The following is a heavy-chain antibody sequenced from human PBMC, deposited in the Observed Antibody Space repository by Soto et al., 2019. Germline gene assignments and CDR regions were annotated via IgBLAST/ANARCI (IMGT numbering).Heavy chain of an antibody. J-gene: IGHJ6*02. V-gene: IGHV1-3*01. CDR1: GYTFSSNA. CDR3: ARATYTSGGSPTFAMDV. CDR2: INGGNGYA. Sequence: ASVKVSCKASGYTFSSNAIHWVRQAPGQELEWMGWINGGNGYAKYSQNIQDRVTLTRDASASTTYMELSSLRSEDTAIFYCARATYTSGGSPTFAMDVWGQGTTVTSP. D-gene: IGHD3-10*01.